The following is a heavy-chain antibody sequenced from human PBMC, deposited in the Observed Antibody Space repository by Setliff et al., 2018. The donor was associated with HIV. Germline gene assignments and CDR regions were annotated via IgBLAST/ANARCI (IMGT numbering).Heavy chain of an antibody. CDR1: GIPIDRVYS. J-gene: IGHJ4*02. CDR2: ISHSGST. V-gene: IGHV4-38-2*01. D-gene: IGHD3-10*01. CDR3: ARLYDYYGHRLDY. Sequence: PSDTLSLTCGVSGIPIDRVYSWAWIRQPPGKGLEWIGTISHSGSTHYNSPLQGRISISIDTSKNQFSLRLSSVTAADTAVYYCARLYDYYGHRLDYWGQGAQVTVSS.